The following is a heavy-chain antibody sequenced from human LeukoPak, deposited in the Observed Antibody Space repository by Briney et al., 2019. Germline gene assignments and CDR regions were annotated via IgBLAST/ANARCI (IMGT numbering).Heavy chain of an antibody. Sequence: PSETLSLTCIVSGGSISSSIYYWAWVRQPPGKGLEWIGTVFYNGATQYSPSLRSRVTISIDTSTNQFSLKLTSVTAADTAVYYCARGRGDEYGDYDYWGQGSLVTVSS. D-gene: IGHD4-17*01. CDR2: VFYNGAT. J-gene: IGHJ4*02. CDR1: GGSISSSIYY. CDR3: ARGRGDEYGDYDY. V-gene: IGHV4-39*07.